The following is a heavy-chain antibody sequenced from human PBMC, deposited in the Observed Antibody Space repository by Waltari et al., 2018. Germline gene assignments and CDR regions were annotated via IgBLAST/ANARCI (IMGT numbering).Heavy chain of an antibody. Sequence: QVQLVQSGAEVKKPGSSVKVSCKASGGTFSSYAISWVRQAPGQGLEWMGGVYPILGTANYAQKFQGRGTSTADEATSTAYMELSSLRSEDTAVYYCARKYGHISTPNAFDYWGQGTLVTVSS. J-gene: IGHJ4*02. V-gene: IGHV1-69*13. D-gene: IGHD6-13*01. CDR3: ARKYGHISTPNAFDY. CDR1: GGTFSSYA. CDR2: VYPILGTA.